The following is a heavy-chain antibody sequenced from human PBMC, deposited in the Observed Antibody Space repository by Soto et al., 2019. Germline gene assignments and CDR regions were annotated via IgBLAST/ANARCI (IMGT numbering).Heavy chain of an antibody. V-gene: IGHV1-18*01. CDR1: GYTFTSYG. Sequence: QVQLVQSGAEVKKPGASVKVFCKASGYTFTSYGISWVRQAPGQGLEWMGWISAYNGNTNYAQKLQGRVTMTTDTSTSTAYMELRSLRSDDTAVYYCARDLVVAATFPSGWFDPWGQGTLVTVSS. CDR3: ARDLVVAATFPSGWFDP. J-gene: IGHJ5*02. D-gene: IGHD2-15*01. CDR2: ISAYNGNT.